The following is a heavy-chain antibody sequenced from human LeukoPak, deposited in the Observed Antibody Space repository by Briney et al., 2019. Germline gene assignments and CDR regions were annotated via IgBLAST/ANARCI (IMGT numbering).Heavy chain of an antibody. CDR2: INPGDSDA. D-gene: IGHD6-13*01. CDR3: ARHTTYRTTWYGYYMDV. V-gene: IGHV5-51*01. J-gene: IGHJ6*03. CDR1: GYSFTSYS. Sequence: GETLTISCKGSGYSFTSYSIGWVRQMPGKGLEWMGFINPGDSDARYSPSFKGQFNISADKSSSTAYLQWSRVKASDTAMYYCARHTTYRTTWYGYYMDVWGKGTTVTISS.